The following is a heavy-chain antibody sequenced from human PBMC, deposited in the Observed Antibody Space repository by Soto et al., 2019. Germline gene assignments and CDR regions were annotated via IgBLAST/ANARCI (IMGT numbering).Heavy chain of an antibody. J-gene: IGHJ4*02. Sequence: SETLSLTCTVSGGSISSYYWSWIRQPPGKGLEWIGYIYYSGSTNYNPSLKSRVTISIDTSKNQFSLKLSSVTAADTAVYYCASSYYYGSGNYFVGWGQGTLVTVSS. CDR1: GGSISSYY. CDR3: ASSYYYGSGNYFVG. CDR2: IYYSGST. V-gene: IGHV4-59*08. D-gene: IGHD3-10*01.